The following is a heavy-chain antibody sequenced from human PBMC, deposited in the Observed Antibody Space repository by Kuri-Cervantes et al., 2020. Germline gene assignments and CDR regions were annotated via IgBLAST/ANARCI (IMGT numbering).Heavy chain of an antibody. CDR2: IYTSGST. Sequence: GSLRLSCTVSGGSISSYYWSWIRQPAGKGLEWIGRIYTSGSTNYNPSLKSRVTMSVDTSKNQFSLKLSSVTAADTAVYYCARVGSSYAHSGDAFDIWGQGTMVTVSS. D-gene: IGHD2-2*01. CDR3: ARVGSSYAHSGDAFDI. J-gene: IGHJ3*02. V-gene: IGHV4-4*07. CDR1: GGSISSYY.